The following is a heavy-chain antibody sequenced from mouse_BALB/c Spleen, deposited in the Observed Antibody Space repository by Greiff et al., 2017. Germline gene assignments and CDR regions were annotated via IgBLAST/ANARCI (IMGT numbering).Heavy chain of an antibody. CDR1: GFSLTGYG. CDR2: IWGDGST. CDR3: ARANYYGSSYGYFDY. D-gene: IGHD1-1*01. J-gene: IGHJ2*01. V-gene: IGHV2-6-7*01. Sequence: VQRVESGPGLVAPSQSLSITCTVSGFSLTGYGVNWVRQPPGKGLEWLGMIWGDGSTDYNSALKSRLSISKDNSKSQVFLKMNSLQTDDTARYYCARANYYGSSYGYFDYWGQGTTLTVSS.